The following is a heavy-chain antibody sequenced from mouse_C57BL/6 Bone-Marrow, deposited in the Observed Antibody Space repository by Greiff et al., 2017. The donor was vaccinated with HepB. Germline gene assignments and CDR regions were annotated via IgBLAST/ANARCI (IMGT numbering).Heavy chain of an antibody. CDR2: ISNGGGST. J-gene: IGHJ4*01. CDR1: GFTFSDYY. V-gene: IGHV5-12*01. CDR3: ARHDGGYYAMDY. Sequence: EVKVVESGGGLVQPGGSLKLSCAASGFTFSDYYMYWVRQTPEKRLEWVAYISNGGGSTYYPDTVKGRFTISRDNAKNTLYLQMSRLKSEDTAMYYCARHDGGYYAMDYWGQGTSVTVSS.